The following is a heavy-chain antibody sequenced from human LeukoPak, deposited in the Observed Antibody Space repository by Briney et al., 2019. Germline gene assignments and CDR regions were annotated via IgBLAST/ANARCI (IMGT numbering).Heavy chain of an antibody. D-gene: IGHD2-2*01. CDR2: ISSSGSTI. Sequence: GGSLRLSCAASGFDFSDYTINWVRQAPGKGLEWVSYISSSGSTIYYADSVKGRFTISRDNAKNSLYLQMNSLRAEDTAVYYCAREPVVVPAAKGGYYYYGMDVWGQGTTVTVSS. CDR3: AREPVVVPAAKGGYYYYGMDV. CDR1: GFDFSDYT. V-gene: IGHV3-48*04. J-gene: IGHJ6*02.